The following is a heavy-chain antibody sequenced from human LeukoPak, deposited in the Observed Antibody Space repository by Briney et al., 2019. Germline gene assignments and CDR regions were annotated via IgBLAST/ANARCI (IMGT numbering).Heavy chain of an antibody. V-gene: IGHV3-48*03. Sequence: GGSLRLSCAASGFTFSSYEMNWVRQAPGKGLEWISYISSSGSTIYYAESVKGRFTISRDNAKNSLFLQMNSLRAEDTAVYFCARATWDPNYYYYMDVWGKGTTVTISS. CDR3: ARATWDPNYYYYMDV. CDR1: GFTFSSYE. J-gene: IGHJ6*03. CDR2: ISSSGSTI. D-gene: IGHD1-26*01.